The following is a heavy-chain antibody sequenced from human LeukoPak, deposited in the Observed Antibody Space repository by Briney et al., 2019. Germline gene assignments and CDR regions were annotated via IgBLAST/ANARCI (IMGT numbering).Heavy chain of an antibody. CDR2: IRSKANSYAT. V-gene: IGHV3-73*01. CDR1: GFTFSDSA. Sequence: GGSLRLSCAASGFTFSDSAMHWVRQASGKGLEWVGRIRSKANSYATAYAASVKGRFTISRDDSKNTAYLQMNSLKTEDTAVYYCTSPHYYDSSGRGGYWGQGTLVTVSS. J-gene: IGHJ4*02. CDR3: TSPHYYDSSGRGGY. D-gene: IGHD3-22*01.